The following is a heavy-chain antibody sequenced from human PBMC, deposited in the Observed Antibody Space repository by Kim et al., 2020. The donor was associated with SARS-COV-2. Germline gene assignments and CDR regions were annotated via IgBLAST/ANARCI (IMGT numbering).Heavy chain of an antibody. V-gene: IGHV3-11*05. CDR2: SST. CDR3: VREPAS. Sequence: SSTKYADSVNGRFTISRDNDWKSLSLQMNSLTPEDTAMHYCVREPASWGQGTLVTVSS. J-gene: IGHJ5*02.